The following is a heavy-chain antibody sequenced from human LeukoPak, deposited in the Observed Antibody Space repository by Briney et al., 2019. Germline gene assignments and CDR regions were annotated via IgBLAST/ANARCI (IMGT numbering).Heavy chain of an antibody. CDR2: IDYSGTT. CDR3: ATVAVIRGVTYFDY. D-gene: IGHD3-10*01. CDR1: GGSISTYY. J-gene: IGHJ4*02. Sequence: SETLSLTCSVSGGSISTYYWIWIRQSPGKGLECIGYIDYSGTTNYNPSLKSRVTISVDTSKNQFSLKLRSVTAADTAVYYCATVAVIRGVTYFDYWGQGTLVTVSS. V-gene: IGHV4-59*01.